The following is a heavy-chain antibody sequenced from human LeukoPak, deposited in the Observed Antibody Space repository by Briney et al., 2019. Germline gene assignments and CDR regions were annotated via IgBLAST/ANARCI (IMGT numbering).Heavy chain of an antibody. CDR2: ISSSSSYI. CDR1: GFTFSSYS. V-gene: IGHV3-21*01. D-gene: IGHD5-12*01. CDR3: AREYDIVATIRSDY. Sequence: GGSLRLSCAASGFTFSSYSMNWVRQAPGKGLEWVSSISSSSSYIYYADSVKGRFTISRDNAKNSLYPQMNSLRAEDTAVYYCAREYDIVATIRSDYWAREPWSPSPQ. J-gene: IGHJ4*02.